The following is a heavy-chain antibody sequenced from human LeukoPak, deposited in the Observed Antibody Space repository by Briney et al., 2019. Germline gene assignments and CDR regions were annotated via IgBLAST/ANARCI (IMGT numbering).Heavy chain of an antibody. Sequence: GGSLRLSCAASGFTFSNYYMSWIRQAPGKGLVWVSYISSRSSNKEYADSVKGRFTISRDNSKNTLYLQMNSLRAEDTAVYYCAKDLIRGGSITMVRGVIGPMDYWGQGTLVTVSS. CDR1: GFTFSNYY. CDR2: ISSRSSNK. CDR3: AKDLIRGGSITMVRGVIGPMDY. J-gene: IGHJ4*02. D-gene: IGHD3-10*01. V-gene: IGHV3-11*06.